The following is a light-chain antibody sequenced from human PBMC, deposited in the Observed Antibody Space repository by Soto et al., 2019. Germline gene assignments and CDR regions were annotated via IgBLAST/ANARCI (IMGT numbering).Light chain of an antibody. CDR2: EVS. CDR1: SSDVGGYNY. Sequence: QSALTQHASVSGSPGQSMTISCTGTSSDVGGYNYVSCYQQHPGKAPKLMIYEVSNRPSGVSNRFSGSKSGNTASLTISGRQAEDEADYYCSSYTSSSTREVGGKAKLTV. J-gene: IGLJ2*01. CDR3: SSYTSSSTRE. V-gene: IGLV2-14*01.